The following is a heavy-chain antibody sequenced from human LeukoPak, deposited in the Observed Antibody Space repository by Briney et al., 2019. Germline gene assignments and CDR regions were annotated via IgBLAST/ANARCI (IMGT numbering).Heavy chain of an antibody. Sequence: GASVKVSCMASGYTFTDYYMHWLRQAPGQGLEWMGWLNPSSGDTNHAQIFQGRVTFTRDTSISTAYMELSSLRSDDSAVYYCAGEFCSGGNCRQGFDYWGQGTLVTVSS. CDR3: AGEFCSGGNCRQGFDY. D-gene: IGHD2-15*01. V-gene: IGHV1-2*02. CDR2: LNPSSGDT. CDR1: GYTFTDYY. J-gene: IGHJ4*02.